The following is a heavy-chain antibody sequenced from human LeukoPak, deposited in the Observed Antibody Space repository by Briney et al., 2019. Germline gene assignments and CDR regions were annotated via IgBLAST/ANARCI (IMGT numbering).Heavy chain of an antibody. CDR2: IRSKAYGWTT. D-gene: IGHD2-2*01. CDR3: TRVVPAAHYGMDV. CDR1: GFTLGDYA. J-gene: IGHJ6*02. Sequence: GGSLRLSCTASGFTLGDYAMSWVRQAPGKGGEWVGFIRSKAYGWTTEYAASVKGRFTISRDDSKSIAYLQMNSLKTEDTAVYYCTRVVPAAHYGMDVWGQGTTVTVSS. V-gene: IGHV3-49*04.